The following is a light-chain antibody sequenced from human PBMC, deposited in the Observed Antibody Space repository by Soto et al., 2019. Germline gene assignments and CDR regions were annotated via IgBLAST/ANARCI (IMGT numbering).Light chain of an antibody. CDR3: LLHNSYPQT. CDR2: AAS. Sequence: DIQMTQSPSSLSASVGDRVTITCRASQGIRDALGWYQQKPGKAPKRLIYAASSLQSGVPSRFSGSGSGTEFTLTISSLQPEDFATYYCLLHNSYPQTFAPGTKVEIK. CDR1: QGIRDA. J-gene: IGKJ1*01. V-gene: IGKV1-17*01.